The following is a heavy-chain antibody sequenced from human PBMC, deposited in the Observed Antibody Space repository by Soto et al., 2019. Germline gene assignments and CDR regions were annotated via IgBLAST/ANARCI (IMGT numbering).Heavy chain of an antibody. CDR1: GGSISSGGYY. CDR3: ARTPDH. V-gene: IGHV4-31*03. J-gene: IGHJ4*02. CDR2: IYYSGCT. Sequence: QVQLQESGPGLVKPSQTLSLTCTVSGGSISSGGYYWSWIRQHPGKGLEWIGYIYYSGCTYYNPSLQSRITRSLDTSKDHISLKLSSVTAADTALYYCARTPDHWGQGPLVTVSS. D-gene: IGHD2-15*01.